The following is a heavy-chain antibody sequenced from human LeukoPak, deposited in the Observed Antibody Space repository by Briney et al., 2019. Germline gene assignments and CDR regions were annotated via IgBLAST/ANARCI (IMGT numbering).Heavy chain of an antibody. CDR2: ISWNSGSI. J-gene: IGHJ6*02. Sequence: GRSLRLSCAASGFTFDDYAMHWVRHAPGKGLEWVSGISWNSGSIGYADSVKGRFTISRDNAKNSLYLQMNSLRAGDTALYYCAKDTPYYYGMDVWGQGTTVTVSS. V-gene: IGHV3-9*01. CDR1: GFTFDDYA. CDR3: AKDTPYYYGMDV.